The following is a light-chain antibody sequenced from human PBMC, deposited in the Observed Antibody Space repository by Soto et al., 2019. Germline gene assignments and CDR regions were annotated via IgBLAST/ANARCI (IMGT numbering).Light chain of an antibody. CDR3: HQYYSSIT. CDR2: ASS. CDR1: QDVDNNF. Sequence: EIVLTQSPGTLSLSPGEGATLSCRASQDVDNNFLAWYQQRPGQAPRLLIYASSSRATGIPDRFSGSGSGTDFTLTISRVGPEDIAVYFCHQYYSSITFGGGTKVEVK. V-gene: IGKV3-20*01. J-gene: IGKJ4*01.